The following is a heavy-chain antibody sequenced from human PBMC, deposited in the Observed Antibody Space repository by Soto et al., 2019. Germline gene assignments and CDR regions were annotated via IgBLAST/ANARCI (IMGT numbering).Heavy chain of an antibody. Sequence: ASVKVSCKASGYTFTSYGISWVRQAPGQGLEWMGWISAYNGNTNYAQKLQGRVTMTRDTSISTAYMELSRLRSDDTAVYYCARADHRSSSTPFYSYYYGMDVWGQGTTVTVSS. CDR2: ISAYNGNT. CDR1: GYTFTSYG. V-gene: IGHV1-18*04. D-gene: IGHD6-6*01. CDR3: ARADHRSSSTPFYSYYYGMDV. J-gene: IGHJ6*02.